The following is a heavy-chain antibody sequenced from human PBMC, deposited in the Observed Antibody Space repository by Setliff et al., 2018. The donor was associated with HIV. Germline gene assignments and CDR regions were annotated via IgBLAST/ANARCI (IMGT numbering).Heavy chain of an antibody. CDR1: GFTFSSYA. CDR2: ISYDGSNK. CDR3: ARDRPRGGGSLDALDI. D-gene: IGHD1-26*01. Sequence: PGGSLRLSCAASGFTFSSYAMHWVRQAPGKGLEWVAVISYDGSNKYYADSVKGRFTISRDNSKNTLYLQMNSLRAEDTAVYYCARDRPRGGGSLDALDIWGQGTMVTVSS. J-gene: IGHJ3*02. V-gene: IGHV3-30*04.